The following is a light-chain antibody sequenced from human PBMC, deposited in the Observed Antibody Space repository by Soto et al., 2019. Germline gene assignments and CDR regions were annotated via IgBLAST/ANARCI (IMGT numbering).Light chain of an antibody. Sequence: GYRVTITCRASQSISSYLNWYQQKPGKAPKLLIYAASSLQSGVPSRFSGSGSGTEFTLTISSLQPDDFATYYCQQYNGYSSTFGQGTKVDI. J-gene: IGKJ1*01. CDR2: AAS. CDR3: QQYNGYSST. CDR1: QSISSY. V-gene: IGKV1-5*01.